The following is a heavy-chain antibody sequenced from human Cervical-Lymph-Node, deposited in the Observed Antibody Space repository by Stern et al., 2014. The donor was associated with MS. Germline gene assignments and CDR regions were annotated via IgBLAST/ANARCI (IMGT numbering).Heavy chain of an antibody. CDR2: ISGSGGST. Sequence: EVQLLESGGGLVQPGGSLRLSCAASGFTFSSYAMSWVRQAPGKGLEWVSAISGSGGSTYYADSVKGRFTISRDNSKNTLYLQMNSLRAEDTAVYYCAKVGDSSPTGGDWFDPWGQGTLVTVSS. CDR3: AKVGDSSPTGGDWFDP. CDR1: GFTFSSYA. D-gene: IGHD6-13*01. J-gene: IGHJ5*02. V-gene: IGHV3-23*01.